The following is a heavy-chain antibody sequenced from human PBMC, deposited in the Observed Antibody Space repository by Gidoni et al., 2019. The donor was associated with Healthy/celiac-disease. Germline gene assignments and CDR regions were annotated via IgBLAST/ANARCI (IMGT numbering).Heavy chain of an antibody. J-gene: IGHJ6*03. CDR1: GGSFSGYY. CDR3: ARGVLTGSTSGYMDV. CDR2: INHSGST. Sequence: QVQLQQWGAGLLKPSETLSLTCAVYGGSFSGYYWSWIRQPPGKGLEWIGEINHSGSTNYNPSLKSRVTISVDTSKNQFSLKLSSVTAADTAVYYCARGVLTGSTSGYMDVWGKGTTVTVSS. V-gene: IGHV4-34*01. D-gene: IGHD3-9*01.